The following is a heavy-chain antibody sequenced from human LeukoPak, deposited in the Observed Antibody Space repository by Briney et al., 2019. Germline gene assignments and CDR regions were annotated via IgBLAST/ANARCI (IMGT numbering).Heavy chain of an antibody. V-gene: IGHV7-4-1*02. Sequence: ASVKVSCKASGYTFTSYAMNWVRQAPGQGLEWMGWINTNTGNPTYAQGFTGRFVFSLDTSVSTAYLRISSLKAEDTAVYYCARGPRQLGNYYYYYGMDVWGQGTTVTVSS. CDR1: GYTFTSYA. CDR2: INTNTGNP. J-gene: IGHJ6*02. D-gene: IGHD6-13*01. CDR3: ARGPRQLGNYYYYYGMDV.